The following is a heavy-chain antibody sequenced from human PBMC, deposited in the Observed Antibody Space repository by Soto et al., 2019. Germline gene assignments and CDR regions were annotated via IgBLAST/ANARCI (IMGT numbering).Heavy chain of an antibody. J-gene: IGHJ6*02. CDR1: GFTFSSYW. Sequence: LRLSCAASGFTFSSYWMHWVRQAPGKGLVWVSRINSDGSSTSYADSVKGRFTISRDNAKNTLYLQMNSLRAEDTAVYYCARVGGSKVRGVMDYYGMDVWGQGTTVTVSS. V-gene: IGHV3-74*01. D-gene: IGHD3-10*01. CDR2: INSDGSST. CDR3: ARVGGSKVRGVMDYYGMDV.